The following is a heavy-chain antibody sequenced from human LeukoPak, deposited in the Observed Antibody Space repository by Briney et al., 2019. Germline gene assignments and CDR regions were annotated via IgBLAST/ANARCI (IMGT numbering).Heavy chain of an antibody. Sequence: GESLKISCKGSGYSFTSYWIGWVRQMPGKGLEWMGIIYPGDSDTRYSPSFQGQVTISADKSISTAYLQWRSLKTSVTATYYCARHYYYYYMDVWGKGTTVTVSS. V-gene: IGHV5-51*01. CDR1: GYSFTSYW. J-gene: IGHJ6*03. CDR2: IYPGDSDT. CDR3: ARHYYYYYMDV.